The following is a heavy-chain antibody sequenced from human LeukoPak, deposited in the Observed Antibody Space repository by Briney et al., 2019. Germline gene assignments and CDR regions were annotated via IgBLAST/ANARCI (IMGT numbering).Heavy chain of an antibody. CDR1: GFACSTFA. V-gene: IGHV3-23*01. J-gene: IGHJ6*03. Sequence: PGGSLRLSCAASGFACSTFAMGWVRQSPGKGLEWLSTINGGGNTTFYADSVKGRFTISRDDSKNTLYLHMDSLRPDDTAIYYCTKELHVAVAVADYYYFYMDVWGRGTAVTVSS. CDR3: TKELHVAVAVADYYYFYMDV. D-gene: IGHD6-19*01. CDR2: INGGGNTT.